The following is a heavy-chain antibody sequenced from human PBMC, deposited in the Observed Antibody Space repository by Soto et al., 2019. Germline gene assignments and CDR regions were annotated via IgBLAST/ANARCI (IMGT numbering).Heavy chain of an antibody. J-gene: IGHJ4*02. CDR3: ASQCTVAGEFDY. Sequence: QLQLQESGPGLVKPSETLSLTCPVSGGSISSSSYYWGWIRQPPGKGLEWIGSIYYSGSTYYNPSVKSRVTISVDTSKNQFSLKLSSVTAADTAVYYCASQCTVAGEFDYWGQGTLVTVSS. CDR1: GGSISSSSYY. D-gene: IGHD6-19*01. V-gene: IGHV4-39*01. CDR2: IYYSGST.